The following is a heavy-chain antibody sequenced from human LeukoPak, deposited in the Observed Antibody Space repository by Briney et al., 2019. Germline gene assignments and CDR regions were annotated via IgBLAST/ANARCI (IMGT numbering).Heavy chain of an antibody. D-gene: IGHD3-10*01. CDR2: IYYSGSTPRGKT. V-gene: IGHV4-39*01. J-gene: IGHJ3*01. CDR3: VSNSDSGSYRPYGFDF. Sequence: SETLSLTCTASGGSISSSNYYWGWIRQPPGKGLEWIGSIYYSGSTPRGKTYYNPSLQSRVTISLDTSRNQFSLKLSSLSAAARVFYSCVSNSDSGSYRPYGFDFWGQGKRV. CDR1: GGSISSSNYY.